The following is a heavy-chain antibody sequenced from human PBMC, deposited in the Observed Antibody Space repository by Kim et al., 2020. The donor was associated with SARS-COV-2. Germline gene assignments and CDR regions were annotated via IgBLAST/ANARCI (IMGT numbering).Heavy chain of an antibody. CDR1: GFTFSTYS. J-gene: IGHJ3*01. CDR2: IAASGGST. Sequence: GGSLRLSCTASGFTFSTYSMTWVRQAPGKGLEWVSTIAASGGSTYFADSVMGRFTISRDNSMNTLYLQMNSLRAEDTAVYYCAKERVVPVIGDAFDLWRPGTMVPVSS. D-gene: IGHD2-15*01. CDR3: AKERVVPVIGDAFDL. V-gene: IGHV3-23*01.